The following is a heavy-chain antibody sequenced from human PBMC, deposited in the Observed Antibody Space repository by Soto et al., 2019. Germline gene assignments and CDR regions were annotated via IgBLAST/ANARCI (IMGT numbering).Heavy chain of an antibody. V-gene: IGHV4-59*08. Sequence: QVQLQESGPGLVKPSETLSLTCTVSGGSISSYYWSWIRQPPGKGLEWIGYIYNSGSTNYNPSLTSRVTISVDTSKNQFSLKLRSVTAADTAVYYCARPHYGDYAFDYWGQGTLVTVSS. J-gene: IGHJ4*02. CDR1: GGSISSYY. CDR3: ARPHYGDYAFDY. CDR2: IYNSGST. D-gene: IGHD4-17*01.